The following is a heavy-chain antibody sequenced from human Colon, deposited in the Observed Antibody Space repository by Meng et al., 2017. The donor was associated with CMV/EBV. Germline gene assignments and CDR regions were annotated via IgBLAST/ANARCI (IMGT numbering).Heavy chain of an antibody. D-gene: IGHD2-21*01. CDR3: ARTRVIPPSYWFDP. V-gene: IGHV4-31*02. CDR2: ISYTGST. Sequence: GAVINRGGYYWSWIRQRPGKGLEWSGYISYTGSTHYNPSLKSRVIISEGTSRSQFSLKVTSVTAADTAMYYCARTRVIPPSYWFDPWGQGILVTVSS. CDR1: GAVINRGGYY. J-gene: IGHJ5*02.